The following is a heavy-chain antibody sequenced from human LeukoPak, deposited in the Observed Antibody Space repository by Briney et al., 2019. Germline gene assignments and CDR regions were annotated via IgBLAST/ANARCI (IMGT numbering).Heavy chain of an antibody. CDR3: AKAPGGQWLVQVYYYYYGMDV. J-gene: IGHJ6*02. Sequence: PGGSLRLSCAASGFTFTTYGMHWVRQAPGKGLEWVAVISYDGSNKYYADSVKGRFTISRDNSKNTLYLQMNSLRAEDTAVYYCAKAPGGQWLVQVYYYYYGMDVWGQGTTVTVSS. CDR2: ISYDGSNK. V-gene: IGHV3-33*05. CDR1: GFTFTTYG. D-gene: IGHD6-19*01.